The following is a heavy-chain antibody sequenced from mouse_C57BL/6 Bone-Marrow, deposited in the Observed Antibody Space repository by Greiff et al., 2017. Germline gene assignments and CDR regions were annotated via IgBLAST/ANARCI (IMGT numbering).Heavy chain of an antibody. V-gene: IGHV1-81*01. J-gene: IGHJ3*01. CDR3: ARARLRQRGWFAY. CDR1: GYTFTSYG. Sequence: VQLQQSGAELARPGASVKLSCKASGYTFTSYGISWVKQRPGQGLEWIGEIYPRSGNTYYNEKFKGKATLTADKSSSTAYMELRSLTSEDSAVYFCARARLRQRGWFAYWGQGTLVTVSA. D-gene: IGHD2-4*01. CDR2: IYPRSGNT.